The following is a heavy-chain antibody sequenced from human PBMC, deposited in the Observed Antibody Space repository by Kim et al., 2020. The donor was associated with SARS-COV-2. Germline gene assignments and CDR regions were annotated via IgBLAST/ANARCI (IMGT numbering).Heavy chain of an antibody. CDR1: GFIFNIYW. CDR2: IKQDGSEK. CDR3: ARHPHRYSSSDY. V-gene: IGHV3-7*01. Sequence: GGSLRLSCEGSGFIFNIYWMSWVRQAPGKGLEWVANIKQDGSEKYYVDSVKGRFTISRDNAKNALYLQMNSLRVDDTAVYYCARHPHRYSSSDYWGQGTLVTVSS. J-gene: IGHJ4*02. D-gene: IGHD6-6*01.